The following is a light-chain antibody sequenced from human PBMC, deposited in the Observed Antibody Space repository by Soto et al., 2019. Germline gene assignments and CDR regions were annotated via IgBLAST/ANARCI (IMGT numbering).Light chain of an antibody. J-gene: IGKJ1*01. CDR3: QQYAISPRT. CDR2: GAS. CDR1: QSVSSSY. Sequence: EIVLTQSPGTLSLSPGERATLSCRASQSVSSSYLAWYQQKPGQAPSPLISGASSRAIGIPDRFSGSGSGTDFTLTISRLEPEDFAVYYCQQYAISPRTFGQRTKVEIK. V-gene: IGKV3-20*01.